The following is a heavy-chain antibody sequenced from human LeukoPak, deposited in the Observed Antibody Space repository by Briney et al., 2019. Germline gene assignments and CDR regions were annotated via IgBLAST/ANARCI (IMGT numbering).Heavy chain of an antibody. CDR1: GFTFSSYR. V-gene: IGHV3-33*01. CDR3: ARDPVPPSYYDFWSGPYNWFDP. J-gene: IGHJ5*02. CDR2: IWYDGSNK. Sequence: PGGSLRLSCAASGFTFSSYRMHWVRQAPGKGLEWVAVIWYDGSNKYYADSVKGRFTISRDNSKNTLYLQMNSLRAEDTAVYYCARDPVPPSYYDFWSGPYNWFDPWGQGTLVTVSS. D-gene: IGHD3-3*01.